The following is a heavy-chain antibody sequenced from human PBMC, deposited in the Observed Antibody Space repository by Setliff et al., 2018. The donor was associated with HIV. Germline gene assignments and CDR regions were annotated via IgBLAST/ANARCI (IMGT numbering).Heavy chain of an antibody. CDR2: IIPIFGTA. CDR3: ARPAATWDFDY. J-gene: IGHJ4*02. V-gene: IGHV1-69*05. CDR1: GGTFSSYA. Sequence: GASVKVSCKASGGTFSSYAISWVRQAPGQGLEWMGGIIPIFGTANYARQFQGRVTMTTDTSTNTVCMELRSLTSDDTAVYYCARPAATWDFDYWGQGTLVTVSS. D-gene: IGHD2-2*01.